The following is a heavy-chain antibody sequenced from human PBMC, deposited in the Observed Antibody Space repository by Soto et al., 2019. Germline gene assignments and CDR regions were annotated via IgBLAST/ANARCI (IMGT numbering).Heavy chain of an antibody. J-gene: IGHJ6*04. CDR1: GFTVRSKY. V-gene: IGHV3-66*01. CDR2: IQSGATK. Sequence: EVQLVESGGGLVQPGVSLRLSCAASGFTVRSKYMTWVRQAPGKGLEWVSLIQSGATKYYAESVKGRFTISSDTSENTLHLQMDRLRVEDTAVYYCARDDVLCDGGRCYGLPLDVWGKGTTVTVST. CDR3: ARDDVLCDGGRCYGLPLDV. D-gene: IGHD2-15*01.